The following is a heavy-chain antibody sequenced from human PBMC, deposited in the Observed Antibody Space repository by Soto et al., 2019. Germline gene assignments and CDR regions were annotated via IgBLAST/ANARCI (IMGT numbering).Heavy chain of an antibody. Sequence: SGPTLVNPTQTLTLTCTFSGFSLSTSGMCVSWIRQPPGKALEWLALIDWDDDKYYSTSLKTRLTISKDTSKNQVVLTMTNMDPVDTATYYCARISQGDRPYGDYPGYFDYWGEGTLVTVSS. CDR3: ARISQGDRPYGDYPGYFDY. D-gene: IGHD4-17*01. V-gene: IGHV2-70*01. J-gene: IGHJ4*02. CDR2: IDWDDDK. CDR1: GFSLSTSGMC.